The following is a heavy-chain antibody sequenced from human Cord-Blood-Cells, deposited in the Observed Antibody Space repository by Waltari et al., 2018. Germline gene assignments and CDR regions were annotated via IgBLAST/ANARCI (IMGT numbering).Heavy chain of an antibody. CDR3: ARAPQDSGSYFDY. CDR1: GFTFICLW. Sequence: EVQLVESGGGLVQPGGSLRLSCAASGFTFICLWMTWLLQAPGKGLEWVANIKQDGSEKYYVDSVKGRFTISRDNAKNSLYLQMNSLRAEDTAVYYCARAPQDSGSYFDYWGQGTLVTVSS. CDR2: IKQDGSEK. D-gene: IGHD1-26*01. J-gene: IGHJ4*02. V-gene: IGHV3-7*01.